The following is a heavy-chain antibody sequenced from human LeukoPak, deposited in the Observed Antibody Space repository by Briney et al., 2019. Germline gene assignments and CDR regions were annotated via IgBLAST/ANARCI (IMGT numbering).Heavy chain of an antibody. V-gene: IGHV4-39*07. CDR1: GGSISSSSYY. J-gene: IGHJ3*02. D-gene: IGHD5/OR15-5a*01. CDR2: IYYSGST. CDR3: ARESKMLFDI. Sequence: SETLSLTCTVSGGSISSSSYYWGWIRQPPGKGLEWIGSIYYSGSTYYNPSLKSRVTILVDTSKNQFSLKLSSVTAADTAVYYCARESKMLFDIWGQGTMVTVSS.